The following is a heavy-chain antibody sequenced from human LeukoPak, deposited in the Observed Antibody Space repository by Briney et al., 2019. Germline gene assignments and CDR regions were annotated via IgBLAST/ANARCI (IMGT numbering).Heavy chain of an antibody. CDR2: INPSGGST. Sequence: ASVKVSCKASGYTFTNYYIHWERQAPGQGLEWMGIINPSGGSTNFAQKFQGRVAMTEDTSTDTAYMELSSLRSEDTAVYYCATHILYSSSSGFDYWGQGTLVTVSS. J-gene: IGHJ4*02. V-gene: IGHV1-46*01. D-gene: IGHD6-6*01. CDR3: ATHILYSSSSGFDY. CDR1: GYTFTNYY.